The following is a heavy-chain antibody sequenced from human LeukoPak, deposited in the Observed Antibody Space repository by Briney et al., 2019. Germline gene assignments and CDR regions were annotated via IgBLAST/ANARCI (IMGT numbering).Heavy chain of an antibody. CDR2: INPNSGGT. Sequence: ASVKVSCKASGYTFTGYYMHWVRQAPGQGLEWMGWINPNSGGTNYAQKFQGRVTMTRDTSISTAYMELSRLRSDDTAVYYCARGFFPDIVVVPAAISYYMDVWGKGTRVTVSS. J-gene: IGHJ6*03. D-gene: IGHD2-2*01. CDR1: GYTFTGYY. V-gene: IGHV1-2*02. CDR3: ARGFFPDIVVVPAAISYYMDV.